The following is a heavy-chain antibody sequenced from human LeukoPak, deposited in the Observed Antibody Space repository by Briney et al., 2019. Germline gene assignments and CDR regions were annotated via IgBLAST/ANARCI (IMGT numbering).Heavy chain of an antibody. V-gene: IGHV3-30*04. CDR2: ISYDGSNK. J-gene: IGHJ3*02. CDR3: ARDRAAAGFDAFDI. Sequence: GGSLRLSCAASGFTFSSYAMHWVRQAPDKGLEWVAVISYDGSNKYYADSVKGRFTISRDNSKNTLYLQMNSLRAEDTAVYYCARDRAAAGFDAFDIWGQGTMVTVSS. D-gene: IGHD6-13*01. CDR1: GFTFSSYA.